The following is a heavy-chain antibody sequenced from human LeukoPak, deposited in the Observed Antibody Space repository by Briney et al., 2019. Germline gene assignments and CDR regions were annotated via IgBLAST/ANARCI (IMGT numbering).Heavy chain of an antibody. D-gene: IGHD6-19*01. CDR3: AKMVHTEQWLVPFDY. V-gene: IGHV3-23*01. CDR1: GFTFNNYY. J-gene: IGHJ4*02. CDR2: ISGSGGST. Sequence: PGGSLRLSCAASGFTFNNYYMHWVRQAPGKGLEWVSTISGSGGSTYYADSVKGRFTISRDNSKNTLYLQMNSLRAEDTAVYYCAKMVHTEQWLVPFDYWGQGTLVTVSS.